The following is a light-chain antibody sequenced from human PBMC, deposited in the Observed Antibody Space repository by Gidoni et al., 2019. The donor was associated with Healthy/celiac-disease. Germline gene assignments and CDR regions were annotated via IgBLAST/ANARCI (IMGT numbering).Light chain of an antibody. CDR3: AAWDDSLSGPV. CDR2: RNN. V-gene: IGLV1-47*01. CDR1: SSNIGSNY. J-gene: IGLJ3*02. Sequence: QSVLTQPPSASGTPAPRVTISCSGSSSNIGSNYVYWYQQLPGTAPKLLIYRNNQRPSGVPDRFSGSKSGTSASLAISGLRSEDEADYYCAAWDDSLSGPVFGGGTKLTVL.